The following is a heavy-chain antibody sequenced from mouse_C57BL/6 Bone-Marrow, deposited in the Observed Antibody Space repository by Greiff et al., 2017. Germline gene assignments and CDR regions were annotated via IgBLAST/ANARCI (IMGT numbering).Heavy chain of an antibody. J-gene: IGHJ1*03. CDR1: GFNIKDDY. V-gene: IGHV14-4*01. D-gene: IGHD2-2*01. Sequence: VQLQQSGAELVRPGASVKLSCTASGFNIKDDYMHWVKQRPEQGLEWIGWLDPENGDTAYASKFQGKATITADTSSNAAYLQRSSLTSEDTAVYYCTTYGYDGPCWYFDVWGTGTTVTVSS. CDR3: TTYGYDGPCWYFDV. CDR2: LDPENGDT.